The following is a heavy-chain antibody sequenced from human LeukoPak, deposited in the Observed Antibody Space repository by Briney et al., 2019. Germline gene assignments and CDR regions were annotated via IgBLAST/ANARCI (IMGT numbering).Heavy chain of an antibody. J-gene: IGHJ4*02. Sequence: GGSLRLSCAASGFTFSSYAMHWVRQAPGKGLEWVAVISYDGSNKYYADSVKGRFTISRGNSKNTLYLQMNSLRAEDTAVYYCARDRGVWGSYRYTSFDYWGQGTLVTVSS. CDR1: GFTFSSYA. D-gene: IGHD3-16*02. CDR2: ISYDGSNK. CDR3: ARDRGVWGSYRYTSFDY. V-gene: IGHV3-30-3*01.